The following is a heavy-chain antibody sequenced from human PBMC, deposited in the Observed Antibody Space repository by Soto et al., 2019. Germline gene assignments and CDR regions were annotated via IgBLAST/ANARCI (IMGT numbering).Heavy chain of an antibody. CDR3: AQRLEMNTITPDC. J-gene: IGHJ4*02. CDR1: GFSLYTSGVG. D-gene: IGHD5-12*01. Sequence: QITLKESAPTLVKLTQPLTLTCTFSGFSLYTSGVGVGWIRQAPGKALEWRALIYWNDAKQYSPSLRNKLTHTKLTAKKQGVLTIINSDPVNTATYCRAQRLEMNTITPDCWGQGTLVTVSS. CDR2: IYWNDAK. V-gene: IGHV2-5*01.